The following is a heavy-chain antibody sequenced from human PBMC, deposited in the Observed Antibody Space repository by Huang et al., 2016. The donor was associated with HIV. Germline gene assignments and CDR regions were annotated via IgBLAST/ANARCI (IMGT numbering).Heavy chain of an antibody. CDR1: GGSIRSDNYY. V-gene: IGHV4-39*02. CDR3: ARLPGSITMIRGVITDPY. Sequence: QLQLQESGPGLVKPSETLSLTCTVSGGSIRSDNYYWGWIRQPPGKGLEWIGRIYYMGRTYYNPSLKRRVTITVDTSKNHFSLRMRSVTAADTAVYYCARLPGSITMIRGVITDPYWGQGTLVTVSS. J-gene: IGHJ4*02. CDR2: IYYMGRT. D-gene: IGHD3-10*01.